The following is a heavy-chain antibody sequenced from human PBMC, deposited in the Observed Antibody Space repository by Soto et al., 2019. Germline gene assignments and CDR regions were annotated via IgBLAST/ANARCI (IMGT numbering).Heavy chain of an antibody. CDR1: GFTFSSYS. CDR3: ARDLTGSDTY. D-gene: IGHD2-15*01. CDR2: ISSSSSTI. J-gene: IGHJ4*02. Sequence: PGGSLRLSCAASGFTFSSYSMNWVRQAPGKGLEWVSYISSSSSTIYYADSVKGRFTISRDNAKNTLFLQMNSLGAEDTAVYYCARDLTGSDTYWGQGTLVTVSS. V-gene: IGHV3-48*04.